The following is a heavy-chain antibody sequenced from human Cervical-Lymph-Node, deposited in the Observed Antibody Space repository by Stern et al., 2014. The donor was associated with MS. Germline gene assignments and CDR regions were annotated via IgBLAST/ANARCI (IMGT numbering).Heavy chain of an antibody. CDR3: AREDYYGSGSYYGFLGDY. CDR2: IIPILGIA. D-gene: IGHD3-10*01. CDR1: GGTFSSYA. J-gene: IGHJ4*02. Sequence: VQLVESGAEVKKPGSSVKVSCKASGGTFSSYAISWVRQAPGQGLEWMGRIIPILGIANYAQKFQGRVTITADKSTSTAYMELSSLRSEDTAVYYCAREDYYGSGSYYGFLGDYWGQGTLVTVSS. V-gene: IGHV1-69*09.